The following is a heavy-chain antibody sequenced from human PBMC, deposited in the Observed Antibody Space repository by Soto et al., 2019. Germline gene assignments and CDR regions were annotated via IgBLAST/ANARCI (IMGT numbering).Heavy chain of an antibody. CDR2: IYPGDSDT. V-gene: IGHV5-51*01. CDR3: ARLGGGYCSSTSCYPGFAFDI. Sequence: GESLKISCKGSGYSFTSYWIGWVRQMPGKGLEWMGIIYPGDSDTRYSPSFQGQVTISADKSISTAYLQWSSLKASDTAMYYCARLGGGYCSSTSCYPGFAFDIWGQGTMVTVSS. D-gene: IGHD2-2*03. J-gene: IGHJ3*02. CDR1: GYSFTSYW.